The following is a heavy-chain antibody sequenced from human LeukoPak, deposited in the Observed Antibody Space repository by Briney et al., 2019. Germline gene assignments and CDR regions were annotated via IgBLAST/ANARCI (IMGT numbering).Heavy chain of an antibody. Sequence: SETLSLTCTVSGGSISSGGYYWYWLRQHPGKGLEYIGYIYYSGSADYNPSLNSRVTISVDTSRNQFSLRLTSVTAADSAMYYCARASAYCGGDCYSPPDPWGQGTLVTVSS. CDR3: ARASAYCGGDCYSPPDP. J-gene: IGHJ5*02. D-gene: IGHD2-21*02. CDR1: GGSISSGGYY. CDR2: IYYSGSA. V-gene: IGHV4-31*03.